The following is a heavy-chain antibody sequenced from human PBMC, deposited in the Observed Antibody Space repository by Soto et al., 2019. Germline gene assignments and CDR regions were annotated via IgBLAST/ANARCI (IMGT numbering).Heavy chain of an antibody. Sequence: QVQLQESGPGLVKPSQTLSLTCTVSGGSISSGGYYWSWIRQHPGKGLEWIGYIYYSGSTYYNPSLRSRATXXVXTXXNPFALKLSSVPAADTAVYYCASDRGWARGAATDVWGQGTTVTVSS. CDR3: ASDRGWARGAATDV. D-gene: IGHD3-10*01. CDR2: IYYSGST. CDR1: GGSISSGGYY. V-gene: IGHV4-31*03. J-gene: IGHJ6*02.